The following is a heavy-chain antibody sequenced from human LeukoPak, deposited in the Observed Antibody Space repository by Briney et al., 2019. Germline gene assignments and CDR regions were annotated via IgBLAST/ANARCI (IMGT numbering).Heavy chain of an antibody. CDR3: ARVLGSNGCSDY. CDR1: GVSISGYY. CDR2: IYYTGST. D-gene: IGHD6-19*01. V-gene: IGHV4-59*01. J-gene: IGHJ4*02. Sequence: PSETLSLTCTVSGVSISGYYWSWLRQPPGKGLEWIGYIYYTGSTNYKPSLKSRVTISVDMSKNQFSLKLSSVTAADTAVYYCARVLGSNGCSDYWGQGALVTVSS.